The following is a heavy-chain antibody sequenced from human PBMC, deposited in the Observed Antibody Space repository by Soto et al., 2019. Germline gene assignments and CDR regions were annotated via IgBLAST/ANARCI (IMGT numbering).Heavy chain of an antibody. Sequence: PSETLSLTCAVYGGSFSGYYWTWIRQPPGTGLEWIGEINHSGSTNYNPSLKSRVTISVDTSKNQFSLKLSSVTAADTAVDDCARYNWYFDLWGRGTLVTVSS. J-gene: IGHJ2*01. V-gene: IGHV4-34*01. CDR2: INHSGST. CDR1: GGSFSGYY. CDR3: ARYNWYFDL.